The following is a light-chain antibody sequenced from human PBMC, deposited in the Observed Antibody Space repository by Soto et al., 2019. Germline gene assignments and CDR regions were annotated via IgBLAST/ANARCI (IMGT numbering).Light chain of an antibody. J-gene: IGLJ1*01. CDR1: SSDVGGYNL. CDR2: EGS. CDR3: YSYAGRNLYV. Sequence: QSVLTQPASVSGSPGQSITISCTGTSSDVGGYNLVSWYQQHPGKAPKLMIYEGSQRPSGVSNRFSGSKSGNTASLTISGLQAEDEAAYYCYSYAGRNLYVFGTGTKV. V-gene: IGLV2-23*01.